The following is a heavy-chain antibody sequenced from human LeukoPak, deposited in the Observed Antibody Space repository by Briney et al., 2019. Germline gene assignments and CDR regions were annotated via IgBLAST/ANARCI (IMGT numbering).Heavy chain of an antibody. V-gene: IGHV3-23*01. Sequence: QAGGSLRLSCAASGFTFSSYAMSWVRQAPGKGLEWVSAISGSGGSTYYADSVKGRFTISRDNSKNTLYLQMNSLRAEDTAVYYCANLIAVAGTYFDYWGQGTLSPSPQ. D-gene: IGHD6-19*01. CDR2: ISGSGGST. J-gene: IGHJ4*02. CDR3: ANLIAVAGTYFDY. CDR1: GFTFSSYA.